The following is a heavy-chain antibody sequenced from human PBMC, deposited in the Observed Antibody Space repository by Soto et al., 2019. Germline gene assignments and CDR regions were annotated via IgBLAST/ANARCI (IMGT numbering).Heavy chain of an antibody. CDR3: ARRAGRHFDWPYKGSDAFDI. CDR1: RDSVSSNSAT. D-gene: IGHD3-9*01. CDR2: TYYRSEWYN. V-gene: IGHV6-1*01. J-gene: IGHJ3*02. Sequence: SQTLSLTCGISRDSVSSNSATWNWIRQSPSRGLEWLGRTYYRSEWYNDYAVSVKSRITINPDTSKNQFSLQLKSVTPEDTAVYYCARRAGRHFDWPYKGSDAFDIWGQGTVVTVSS.